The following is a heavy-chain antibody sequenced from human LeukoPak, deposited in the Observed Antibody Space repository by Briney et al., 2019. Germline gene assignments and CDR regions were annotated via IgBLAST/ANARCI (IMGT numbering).Heavy chain of an antibody. CDR3: ARGQAVAAPYYFDY. CDR1: GFTFSSYG. J-gene: IGHJ4*02. CDR2: IWYDGSNK. V-gene: IGHV3-33*01. Sequence: GGSLRLSCAASGFTFSSYGMHWVRQAPGKGLEWVAVIWYDGSNKYYADSVKGRFTISRDNSKNTLYLQMNSLRAEDTAVYYCARGQAVAAPYYFDYWGQGTLVTVSS. D-gene: IGHD6-19*01.